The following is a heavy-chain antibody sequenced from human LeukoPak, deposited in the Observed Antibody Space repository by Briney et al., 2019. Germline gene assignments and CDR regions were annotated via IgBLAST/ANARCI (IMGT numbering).Heavy chain of an antibody. D-gene: IGHD5-24*01. J-gene: IGHJ4*02. V-gene: IGHV4-38-2*01. CDR2: IYHSGST. CDR3: ARQGEMPTIKPFDY. Sequence: SETLSLTCAVSGYSISRDYYWGWIRQPPGKGLEWIGSIYHSGSTYYNPSLESRVTISLDTSKNQFSLKLSSVIAADTAVYYCARQGEMPTIKPFDYWGQGTLVTVSS. CDR1: GYSISRDYY.